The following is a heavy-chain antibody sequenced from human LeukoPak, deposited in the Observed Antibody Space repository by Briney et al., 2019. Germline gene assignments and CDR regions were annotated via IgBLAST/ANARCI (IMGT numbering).Heavy chain of an antibody. D-gene: IGHD3-22*01. J-gene: IGHJ5*02. V-gene: IGHV1-2*02. CDR3: FSDDSRGYFAT. CDR2: INPYSGDT. Sequence: ASINVSCKASGYTFTGYYIHWLRQAPGQGLEWMGWINPYSGDTNYARKLQGRDTMTMDTSISTAYMELSGLTSDDTSVYYCFSDDSRGYFATWGQGTLVTVSS. CDR1: GYTFTGYY.